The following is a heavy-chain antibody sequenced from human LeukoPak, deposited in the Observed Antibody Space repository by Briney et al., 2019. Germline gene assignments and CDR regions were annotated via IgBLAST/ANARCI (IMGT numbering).Heavy chain of an antibody. Sequence: ASVKVSCKASGYTFTSYDINWVRQATGQGLEWMGWMNPNSGNTGYARKFQGRVTMTRNTSISTAYMELSSPRSEDTAVYYCWVTVKGDNYYYYGMDVWGQGTTVTVSS. CDR3: WVTVKGDNYYYYGMDV. D-gene: IGHD4-4*01. CDR1: GYTFTSYD. CDR2: MNPNSGNT. V-gene: IGHV1-8*01. J-gene: IGHJ6*02.